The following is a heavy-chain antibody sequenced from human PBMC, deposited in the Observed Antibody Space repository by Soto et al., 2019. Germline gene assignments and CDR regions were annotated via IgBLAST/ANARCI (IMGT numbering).Heavy chain of an antibody. J-gene: IGHJ4*02. V-gene: IGHV3-9*01. D-gene: IGHD4-17*01. CDR1: GLTFDDYA. Sequence: GGSLRLSCAASGLTFDDYAMHWVRKAPGKGLEWVSGISWNSGSIGYADSVKGRFTISRDNAKNSLYLQMNSLRAEDTALYYCAKDLLRWTLQYYFDYWGQGTLVTVSS. CDR3: AKDLLRWTLQYYFDY. CDR2: ISWNSGSI.